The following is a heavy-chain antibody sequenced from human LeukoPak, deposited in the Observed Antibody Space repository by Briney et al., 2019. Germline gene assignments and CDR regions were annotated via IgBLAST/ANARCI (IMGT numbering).Heavy chain of an antibody. J-gene: IGHJ4*02. CDR3: AEDRSWTNDVCHGDFDY. V-gene: IGHV3-23*01. CDR1: GFIFRRYA. CDR2: ISGSGGST. Sequence: GGSLRLSCAASGFIFRRYAMSWVRQAPGKGLEWVSTISGSGGSTYYADSVKGRFTISRDNSKNTVYLQMNSLRAEDTAVYYYAEDRSWTNDVCHGDFDYWGQGTLVTVSS. D-gene: IGHD2-8*01.